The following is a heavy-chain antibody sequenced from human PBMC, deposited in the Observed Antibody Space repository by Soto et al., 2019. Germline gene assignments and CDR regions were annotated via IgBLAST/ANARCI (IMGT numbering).Heavy chain of an antibody. V-gene: IGHV1-46*01. CDR2: INPSGGST. D-gene: IGHD5-18*01. Sequence: ASVKVSCKASGYTFTSYYMHWVRQAPGQGLEWMGIINPSGGSTSYAQKFQGRVTMTRDTSTSTVYMELSSLRSEDTAVYYCARDPLATRGYSYGYGDYYYYYGMDVWGQGTTVTVSS. J-gene: IGHJ6*02. CDR3: ARDPLATRGYSYGYGDYYYYYGMDV. CDR1: GYTFTSYY.